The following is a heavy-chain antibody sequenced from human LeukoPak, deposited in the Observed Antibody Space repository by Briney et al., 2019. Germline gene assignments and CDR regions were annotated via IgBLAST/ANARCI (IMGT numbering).Heavy chain of an antibody. CDR2: IYYSGST. V-gene: IGHV4-59*01. CDR3: AGIRVLRYFDWLSEPFDY. J-gene: IGHJ4*02. D-gene: IGHD3-9*01. CDR1: GGSISSYY. Sequence: SETLSLTCTVSGGSISSYYWSWIRQPPGKGLEWIGYIYYSGSTNYNPSPKSRVTISVDTSKSQFSLKLSSVTAADTAVYYCAGIRVLRYFDWLSEPFDYWGQGTLVTVSS.